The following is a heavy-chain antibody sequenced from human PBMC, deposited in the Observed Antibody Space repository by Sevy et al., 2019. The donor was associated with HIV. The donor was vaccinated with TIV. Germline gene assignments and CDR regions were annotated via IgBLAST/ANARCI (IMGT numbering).Heavy chain of an antibody. CDR1: XXXXXXYX. CDR3: ARVTTLGTXXGGYXYYXYXXXV. Sequence: GGSLRLSCAXSXXXXXXYXMSWXXXXPGKXXEWXANXXXXXXEKYYVDSVKGRXTISRDNAKNPLYLQMNGLRAEDTXXXXXARVTTLGTXXGGYXYYXYXXXVWGKGTTVTVSX. V-gene: IGHV3-7*01. J-gene: IGHJ6*03. CDR2: XXXXXXEK. D-gene: IGHD3-16*01.